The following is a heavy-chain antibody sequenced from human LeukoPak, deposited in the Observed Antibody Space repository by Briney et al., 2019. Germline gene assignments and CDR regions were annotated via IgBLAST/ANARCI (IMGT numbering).Heavy chain of an antibody. CDR3: ARDGSRIPPYYYFDY. J-gene: IGHJ4*02. V-gene: IGHV4-34*01. Sequence: SETLSLTCAVYGGSFSGYYWSWIRQPPGKGLEWIGEINHSGSTNYNPSLKSRVTISVDTSKNQFSLKLSSVTAADTAVYYCARDGSRIPPYYYFDYWGQGTLVTVSS. D-gene: IGHD3-22*01. CDR2: INHSGST. CDR1: GGSFSGYY.